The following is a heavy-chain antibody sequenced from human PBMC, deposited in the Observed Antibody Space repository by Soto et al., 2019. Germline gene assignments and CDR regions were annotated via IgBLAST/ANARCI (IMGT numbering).Heavy chain of an antibody. CDR1: GGSVSSGSYY. J-gene: IGHJ4*02. CDR2: IYYSGST. D-gene: IGHD3-22*01. CDR3: ARASYYDSRGAFDY. Sequence: QVQLQESGPGLVKPSETLSLTCTVSGGSVSSGSYYWSWIRQPPGKGLEWIGYIYYSGSTNYNPSLKSRVTISVDTSKNQFSLKLSSVTAADTAVYYCARASYYDSRGAFDYWGQGTLVTVSS. V-gene: IGHV4-61*01.